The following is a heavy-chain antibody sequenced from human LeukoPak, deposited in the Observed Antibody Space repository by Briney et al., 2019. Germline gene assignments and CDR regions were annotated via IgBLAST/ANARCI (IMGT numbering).Heavy chain of an antibody. CDR3: ARYRCHCSSTSCLLYGMDV. D-gene: IGHD2-2*01. V-gene: IGHV3-21*01. J-gene: IGHJ6*02. Sequence: GGSLRLSCAASGFTFSSYSMNWVRQAPGKGLEWVSSISSSSSYIYYADSVKGRFTISRDNAKNSLYLQMNSLRAEDTAVYYCARYRCHCSSTSCLLYGMDVWGQGTTVTVS. CDR1: GFTFSSYS. CDR2: ISSSSSYI.